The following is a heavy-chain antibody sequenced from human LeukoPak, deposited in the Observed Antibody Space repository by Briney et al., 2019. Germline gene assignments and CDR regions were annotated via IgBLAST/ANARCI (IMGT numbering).Heavy chain of an antibody. CDR2: IGLAGEYT. J-gene: IGHJ3*02. CDR3: ASGNSHAFDI. CDR1: GFTFSDYW. V-gene: IGHV3-74*01. Sequence: GGSQRLSCAASGFTFSDYWMHWVRQAPGKGLMWVSTIGLAGEYTTYADSVKGRFTISRDNAKGTLYLQMNSLRAEDTALYYCASGNSHAFDIWGQGTMVTVSS.